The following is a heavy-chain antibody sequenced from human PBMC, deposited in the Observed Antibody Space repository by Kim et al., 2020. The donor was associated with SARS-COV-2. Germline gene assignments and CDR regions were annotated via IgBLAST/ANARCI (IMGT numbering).Heavy chain of an antibody. V-gene: IGHV3-23*01. CDR3: AKGRGQAVVIPAPDY. CDR2: ISGSGGST. CDR1: GFTFSSYA. J-gene: IGHJ4*02. D-gene: IGHD2-21*01. Sequence: GGSLRLSCAASGFTFSSYAMSWVRQAPGKGLEWVSGISGSGGSTYYADSVKGRFTISRDNSKNTLYLQMNSLRAEDTAVYYCAKGRGQAVVIPAPDYWGQGTLVTVSS.